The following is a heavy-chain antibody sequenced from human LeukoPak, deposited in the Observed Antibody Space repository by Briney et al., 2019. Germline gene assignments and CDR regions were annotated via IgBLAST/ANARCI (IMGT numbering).Heavy chain of an antibody. D-gene: IGHD4-23*01. Sequence: PGGSLRLSCAASGFSFSSYWMHWVRQAPGKGLVWVSRIDTDGSFTSYADSVRGRFTISRDNAKNTLYLQMSSLRAEDTAVYYCIRRTVGAPGNDYRGQGTLVTVSS. CDR1: GFSFSSYW. V-gene: IGHV3-74*01. J-gene: IGHJ4*02. CDR3: IRRTVGAPGNDY. CDR2: IDTDGSFT.